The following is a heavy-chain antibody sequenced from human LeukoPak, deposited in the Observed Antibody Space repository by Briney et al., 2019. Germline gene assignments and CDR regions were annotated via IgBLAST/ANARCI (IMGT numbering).Heavy chain of an antibody. Sequence: RPGGSLRLSCAASGFTFSSYGMHWVRQAPGKGLEWVAVISYDGSNKYYADSVKGRFTISRDNSKNTLYLQMNSLRAEDTAVYYCARDSGLGGYYGSGSYWGQGTLVTVSS. CDR3: ARDSGLGGYYGSGSY. J-gene: IGHJ4*02. CDR2: ISYDGSNK. CDR1: GFTFSSYG. D-gene: IGHD3-10*01. V-gene: IGHV3-30*03.